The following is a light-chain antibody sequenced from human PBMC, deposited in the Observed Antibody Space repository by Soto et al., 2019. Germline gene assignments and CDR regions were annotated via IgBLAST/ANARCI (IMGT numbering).Light chain of an antibody. J-gene: IGKJ5*01. V-gene: IGKV3-11*01. CDR1: QGLSSY. CDR2: DAS. Sequence: IVLAQSRATLALSPGDRATLSCKASQGLSSYLAWYQQKPGQAPRLLIYDASNRATGIPARFRGSGSGTAFTLTISRLEPEDFAIYYCQQRSNWPPITFGQGTRLEI. CDR3: QQRSNWPPIT.